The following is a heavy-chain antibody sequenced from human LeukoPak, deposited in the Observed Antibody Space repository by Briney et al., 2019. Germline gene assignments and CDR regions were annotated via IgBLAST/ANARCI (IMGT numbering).Heavy chain of an antibody. CDR2: ISAYNGNT. V-gene: IGHV1-18*01. CDR1: GYTFTSYG. D-gene: IGHD5-18*01. CDR3: ARVGIQLSRYYYYMDV. Sequence: AASVKVSCKASGYTFTSYGISWVRQAPGQGLEWMGWISAYNGNTNYAQKLQGRVTMTTDTSTSTAYMELRSLRSDDTAVYYCARVGIQLSRYYYYMDVWGKGTTVTVSS. J-gene: IGHJ6*03.